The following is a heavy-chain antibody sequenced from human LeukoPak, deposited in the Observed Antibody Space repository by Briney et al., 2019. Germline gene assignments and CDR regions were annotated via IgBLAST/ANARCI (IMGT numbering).Heavy chain of an antibody. CDR1: GFTFSNAW. CDR3: TRVYCSSTSCYRVLGFDY. Sequence: GGSLRLSCAASGFTFSNAWMSWVRQTPGKGLEWVGRIKSKTDGGTTDYAAPVKGRFTISRDDSKNTLYLQMNSLKTEDTAVYYCTRVYCSSTSCYRVLGFDYWGQGTLVTVSS. J-gene: IGHJ4*02. CDR2: IKSKTDGGTT. V-gene: IGHV3-15*01. D-gene: IGHD2-2*02.